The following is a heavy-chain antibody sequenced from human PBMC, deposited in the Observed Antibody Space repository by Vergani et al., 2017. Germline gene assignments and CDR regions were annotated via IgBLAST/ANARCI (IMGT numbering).Heavy chain of an antibody. Sequence: EVQLVESGGGLVQPGGSLRLSCAASGFTFSSYSMNWVRQAPGKGLEWVSYISSSGSTIYYADSVKGRFTISRDNAKNSLYLQMNSLRAEDTAVYYCARVRYDSSFDYWGQGTLVTVSS. CDR2: ISSSGSTI. CDR1: GFTFSSYS. D-gene: IGHD3-3*01. J-gene: IGHJ4*02. CDR3: ARVRYDSSFDY. V-gene: IGHV3-48*04.